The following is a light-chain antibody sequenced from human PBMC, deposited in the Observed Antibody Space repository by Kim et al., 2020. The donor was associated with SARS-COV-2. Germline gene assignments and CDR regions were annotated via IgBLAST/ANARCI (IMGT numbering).Light chain of an antibody. CDR3: QVWDSNTGV. J-gene: IGLJ3*02. V-gene: IGLV3-9*01. Sequence: SYELTQPLSVSLALGQTARITCGGNNIGSKNVHWYQQKPGQAPVLVIYRDRNRPSGIPERFSGSNSGNTATLTISGVQAGDEADYYCQVWDSNTGVFGGGTQLTVL. CDR2: RDR. CDR1: NIGSKN.